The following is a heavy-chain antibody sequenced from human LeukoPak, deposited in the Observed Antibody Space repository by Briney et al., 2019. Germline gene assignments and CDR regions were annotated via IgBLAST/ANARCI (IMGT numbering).Heavy chain of an antibody. Sequence: GGSLRLSCAASGFPFSTYAMNWVRQAPGKGLEWVSAIGGSGDNTYYADSVKGRFTISRDNSKNTLYLQMNSLRDEDTAVYYCARGRGLTLSYHYFDYWGQGTLVTVSS. D-gene: IGHD3-10*01. CDR3: ARGRGLTLSYHYFDY. J-gene: IGHJ4*02. V-gene: IGHV3-23*01. CDR1: GFPFSTYA. CDR2: IGGSGDNT.